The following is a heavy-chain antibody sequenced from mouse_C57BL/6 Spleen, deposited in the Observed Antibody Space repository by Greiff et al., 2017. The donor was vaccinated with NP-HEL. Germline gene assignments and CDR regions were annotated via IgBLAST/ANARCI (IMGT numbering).Heavy chain of an antibody. CDR1: GFTFSSYT. Sequence: EVKLVESGGGLVKPGGSLKLSCAASGFTFSSYTMSWVRQTPEKRLEWVATISGGGGNTYYPDSVKGRFTISRDNAKNTLYLQMSSLRSEDTALYYCAIPSTTVVAHWYFDVWGTGTTVTVSS. CDR3: AIPSTTVVAHWYFDV. CDR2: ISGGGGNT. V-gene: IGHV5-9*01. D-gene: IGHD1-1*01. J-gene: IGHJ1*03.